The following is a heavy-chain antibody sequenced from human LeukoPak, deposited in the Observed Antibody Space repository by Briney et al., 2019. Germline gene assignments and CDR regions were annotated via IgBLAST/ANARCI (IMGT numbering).Heavy chain of an antibody. CDR1: GGSISSGGYS. Sequence: SETLSLTCAVSGGSISSGGYSWSWIRQPPGKGLEWIGYIYHSGSTYYNPSLKSRVTISVDRSKNQFSLKLSSVTAADTAVYYCARGARTGVIDYWGQGTLVTVS. J-gene: IGHJ4*02. CDR3: ARGARTGVIDY. CDR2: IYHSGST. D-gene: IGHD3/OR15-3a*01. V-gene: IGHV4-30-2*01.